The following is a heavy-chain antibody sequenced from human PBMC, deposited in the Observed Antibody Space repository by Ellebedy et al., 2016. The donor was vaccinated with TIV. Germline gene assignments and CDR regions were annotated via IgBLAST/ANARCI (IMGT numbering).Heavy chain of an antibody. CDR1: GGSFSGYY. V-gene: IGHV4-34*01. J-gene: IGHJ6*02. CDR3: ARGEPFGSWYRWSPSTRYYGMDV. D-gene: IGHD6-13*01. Sequence: SETLSLTXAVYGGSFSGYYWSWIRQPPGKGLEWFGEINHSGSTNYNPSLKSRVTISVDTSKNQFSLKLSSVTAADTAVYYCARGEPFGSWYRWSPSTRYYGMDVWGQGTTVTVSS. CDR2: INHSGST.